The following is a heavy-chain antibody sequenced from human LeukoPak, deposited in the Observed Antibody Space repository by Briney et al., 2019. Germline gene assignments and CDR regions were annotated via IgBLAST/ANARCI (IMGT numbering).Heavy chain of an antibody. J-gene: IGHJ5*02. D-gene: IGHD6-19*01. V-gene: IGHV3-7*01. Sequence: GGSLRLSCAASGFTFSSYWMSWVRQAPGKGLEWVANIKQDGSEKYYVDSVKGRFTISRDNAKNSLYLQMNSLRAEDTALYYCARDSLSSGNTRRNWFDPWGQGTLVTVSS. CDR3: ARDSLSSGNTRRNWFDP. CDR1: GFTFSSYW. CDR2: IKQDGSEK.